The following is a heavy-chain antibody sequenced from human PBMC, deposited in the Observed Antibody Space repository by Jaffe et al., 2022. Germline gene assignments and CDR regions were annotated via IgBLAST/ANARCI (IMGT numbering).Heavy chain of an antibody. J-gene: IGHJ5*02. CDR3: ARSEGESSSWTGFSIWFDP. Sequence: QVQLVQSGAEVKKPGASVKVSCKASGYTFTSYYMHWVRQAPGQGLEWMGIINPSGGSTSYAQKFQGRVTMTRDTSTSTVYMELSSLRSEDTAVYYCARSEGESSSWTGFSIWFDPWGQGTLVTVSS. CDR2: INPSGGST. CDR1: GYTFTSYY. D-gene: IGHD6-13*01. V-gene: IGHV1-46*03.